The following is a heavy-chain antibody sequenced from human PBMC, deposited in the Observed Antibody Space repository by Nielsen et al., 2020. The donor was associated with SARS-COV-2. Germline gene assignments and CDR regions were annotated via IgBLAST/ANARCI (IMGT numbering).Heavy chain of an antibody. J-gene: IGHJ5*02. CDR2: FDPEDGET. V-gene: IGHV1-24*01. D-gene: IGHD2/OR15-2a*01. CDR3: ATSPSILLGSWFDP. CDR1: GYTFTSYD. Sequence: ASVKVSCKASGYTFTSYDINWVRQATGQGLEWMGGFDPEDGETIYAQKFQGRVTMTEDTSTDTAYMELSSLRSEDTAVYYCATSPSILLGSWFDPWGQGTLVTVSS.